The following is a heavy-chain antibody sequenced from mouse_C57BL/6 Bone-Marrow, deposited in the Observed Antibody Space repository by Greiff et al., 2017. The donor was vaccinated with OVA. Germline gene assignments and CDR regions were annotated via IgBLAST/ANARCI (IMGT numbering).Heavy chain of an antibody. J-gene: IGHJ1*03. CDR1: GFTFSDYY. D-gene: IGHD1-1*01. V-gene: IGHV5-12*01. CDR3: ARRDYYGSSPWYFDV. Sequence: EVKLVESGGGLVQPGGSLKLSCAASGFTFSDYYMYWVRQTPEKRLEWVAYISNGGGSTYYPDTVKGRFTISRDNAKNTLYLQMRRLKSEDTAMYYCARRDYYGSSPWYFDVWGTGTTVTVSS. CDR2: ISNGGGST.